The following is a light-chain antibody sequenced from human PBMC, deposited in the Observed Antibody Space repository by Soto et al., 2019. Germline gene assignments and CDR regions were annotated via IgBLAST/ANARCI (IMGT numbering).Light chain of an antibody. CDR2: WAS. Sequence: DIVTTQSPDSLAVSLGERATINCKSSQSVLYSSNNKNYLAWYQQKPGQPPKLLIYWASTRESGVPDRFSGSGSGTDFTLTISSLQAEDVAVYYCQQYYSTPRTFGPGTKVDIK. V-gene: IGKV4-1*01. CDR3: QQYYSTPRT. CDR1: QSVLYSSNNKNY. J-gene: IGKJ3*01.